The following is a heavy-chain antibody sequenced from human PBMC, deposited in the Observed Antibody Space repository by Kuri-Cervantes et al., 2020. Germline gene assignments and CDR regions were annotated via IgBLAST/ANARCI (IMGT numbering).Heavy chain of an antibody. CDR1: GFTFSSYG. V-gene: IGHV3-30*03. Sequence: LKLSCAASGFTFSSYGMHWVRQAPGKGLEWVAVISYDGSNKFHADSVKGRSTISRDNSKNTLYLQMNSLRAEDTAVYYCARDFGAVAGTGTYYYYYGMDVWGQGTAVTVSS. CDR3: ARDFGAVAGTGTYYYYYGMDV. CDR2: ISYDGSNK. J-gene: IGHJ6*02. D-gene: IGHD6-19*01.